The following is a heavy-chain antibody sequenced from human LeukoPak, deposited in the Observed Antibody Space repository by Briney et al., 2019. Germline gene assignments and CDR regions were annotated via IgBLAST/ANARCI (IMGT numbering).Heavy chain of an antibody. CDR3: TRGAGWLIDY. Sequence: PSETLSLTCTVSDDSISDYYRGWIRQPPGRGLEWIGYFHNSGTSTYNPSLKSRVTISADTSKNQFSLKLNSLTTADTAVYYCTRGAGWLIDYWGQGILVTVSS. CDR2: FHNSGTS. J-gene: IGHJ4*02. CDR1: DDSISDYY. D-gene: IGHD3-16*01. V-gene: IGHV4-59*01.